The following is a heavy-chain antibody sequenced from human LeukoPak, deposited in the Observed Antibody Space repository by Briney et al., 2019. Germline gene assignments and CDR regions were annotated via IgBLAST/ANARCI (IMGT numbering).Heavy chain of an antibody. D-gene: IGHD3-3*01. V-gene: IGHV1-24*01. CDR3: ATGGPPYYDFWSGYYYY. Sequence: GASVKVSCTVSGYTLTELSMHWVRQAPGKGLEWMGGFDPEDGETIYAQKFQGRVTMTEDTSADTAYMELSSLRSEDTAVYYCATGGPPYYDFWSGYYYYWGQGTLVTVSS. CDR2: FDPEDGET. CDR1: GYTLTELS. J-gene: IGHJ4*02.